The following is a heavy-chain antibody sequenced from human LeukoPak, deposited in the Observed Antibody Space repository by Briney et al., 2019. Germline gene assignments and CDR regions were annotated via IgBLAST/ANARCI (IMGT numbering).Heavy chain of an antibody. J-gene: IGHJ4*02. CDR1: GGSISSYY. CDR2: IHYTGST. Sequence: SETLSLTCTVSGGSISSYYWSWIRQSPGKGLECIGYIHYTGSTNYNPSLKSRVTISVETSKNQFSLKLKSVTAADTAVYYCARGDTVAARPGRFDYWGQGTLVTVSS. V-gene: IGHV4-59*12. CDR3: ARGDTVAARPGRFDY. D-gene: IGHD6-6*01.